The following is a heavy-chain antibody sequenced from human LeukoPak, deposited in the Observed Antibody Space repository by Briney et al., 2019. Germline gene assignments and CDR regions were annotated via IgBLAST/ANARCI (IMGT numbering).Heavy chain of an antibody. Sequence: SETLSLTCTVSGGSISSYYWSWIRQPPGKGLEWIGYIYYSGSTNYNPSLKSRVTMSVDTSKNQFSLKLSSVTAADTAVYYCARGGGYDFWSEPDAFDIWGQGTMVTVSS. D-gene: IGHD3-3*01. CDR1: GGSISSYY. V-gene: IGHV4-59*12. J-gene: IGHJ3*02. CDR3: ARGGGYDFWSEPDAFDI. CDR2: IYYSGST.